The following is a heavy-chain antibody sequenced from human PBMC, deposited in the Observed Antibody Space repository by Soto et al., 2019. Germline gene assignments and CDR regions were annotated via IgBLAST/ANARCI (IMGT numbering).Heavy chain of an antibody. CDR1: GYTFTSYG. V-gene: IGHV1-18*01. CDR2: ISAHNGNT. J-gene: IGHJ4*02. Sequence: QVHLVQSGAEVKKPGASVKVSCKASGYTFTSYGITWVRQAPGQGLEWMGWISAHNGNTDYAQKLQGRVIVTRDTSTSTAYMELRSLRSADTAVYSCARGRYGDYWGQGDLVTVSS. CDR3: ARGRYGDY. D-gene: IGHD1-1*01.